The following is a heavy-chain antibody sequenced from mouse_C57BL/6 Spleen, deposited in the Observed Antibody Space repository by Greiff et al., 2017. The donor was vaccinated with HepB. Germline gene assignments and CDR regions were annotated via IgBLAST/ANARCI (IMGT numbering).Heavy chain of an antibody. CDR1: GYTFTSYW. CDR2: IHPNSGST. V-gene: IGHV1-64*01. Sequence: QVQLKQPGAELVKPGASVKLSCKASGYTFTSYWMHWVKQRPGQGLEWIGMIHPNSGSTNYNEKFKSKATLTVDKSSSTAYMQLSSLTSEDSAVYYCARGSPTGRAWFAYWGQGTLVTVSA. J-gene: IGHJ3*01. CDR3: ARGSPTGRAWFAY. D-gene: IGHD4-1*02.